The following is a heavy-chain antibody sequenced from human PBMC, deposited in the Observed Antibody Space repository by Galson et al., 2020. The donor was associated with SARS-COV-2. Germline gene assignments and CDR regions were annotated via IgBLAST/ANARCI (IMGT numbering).Heavy chain of an antibody. Sequence: GGSLRLSCAASGLTFDNYAMNWVRQAPGKGLEWVSLITWDGGDTYYTDSVRGRFTISRDNSKNSLYLQMNSLRPEDTALYYCAKGQGGYCSSTSCLGNYFDYWGQGTLVTVSS. CDR2: ITWDGGDT. J-gene: IGHJ4*02. CDR1: GLTFDNYA. CDR3: AKGQGGYCSSTSCLGNYFDY. D-gene: IGHD2-2*01. V-gene: IGHV3-43D*03.